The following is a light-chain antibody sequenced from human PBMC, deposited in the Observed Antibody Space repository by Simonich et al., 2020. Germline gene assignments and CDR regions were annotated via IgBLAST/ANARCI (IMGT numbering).Light chain of an antibody. V-gene: IGLV2-14*03. Sequence: QSALTQPASVSGSPGQSITISCTGNSSAFGGDTYVSWYQQHPGKAPKLMIYDVSNRPSEVSNRFSGSKSGNTASLTSSGLQAEDEADYYCCSYAGSSTFNWVFGGGTKLTVL. CDR2: DVS. J-gene: IGLJ3*02. CDR3: CSYAGSSTFNWV. CDR1: SSAFGGDTY.